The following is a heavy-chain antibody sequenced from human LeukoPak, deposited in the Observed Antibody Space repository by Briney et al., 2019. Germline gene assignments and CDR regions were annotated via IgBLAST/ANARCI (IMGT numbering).Heavy chain of an antibody. CDR3: AGKYYDFWSGYYIFDY. J-gene: IGHJ4*02. D-gene: IGHD3-3*01. V-gene: IGHV4-39*01. CDR2: IYYSGST. CDR1: GGSISSSSYY. Sequence: SETLSLTCTVSGGSISSSSYYWGWIRQPPGKGLEWIGSIYYSGSTYYNPSHKSRVTISVDTSKNQFSLKLSSVTAADTAVYYCAGKYYDFWSGYYIFDYWGQGTLVTVSS.